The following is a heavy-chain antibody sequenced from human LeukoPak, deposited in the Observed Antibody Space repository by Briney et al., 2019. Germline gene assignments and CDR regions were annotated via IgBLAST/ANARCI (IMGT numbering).Heavy chain of an antibody. CDR3: AKSPASGWYFYSDY. D-gene: IGHD6-19*01. CDR1: GFTFSSYA. Sequence: GGSLRLSCAASGFTFSSYAMSWVRQAPGKGLEWVSAISGSGGSTYYADSVKGRFTISRDNSKNTLYLQMNSLRAEDTAVYYCAKSPASGWYFYSDYWGQGTLVTVSS. V-gene: IGHV3-23*01. J-gene: IGHJ4*02. CDR2: ISGSGGST.